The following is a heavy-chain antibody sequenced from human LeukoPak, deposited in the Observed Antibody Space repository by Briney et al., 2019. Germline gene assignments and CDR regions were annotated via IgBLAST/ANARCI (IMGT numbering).Heavy chain of an antibody. CDR1: GYPFTSYY. J-gene: IGHJ4*02. V-gene: IGHV1-46*01. Sequence: ASVKVSCKASGYPFTSYYMHWLRQAPGQGLEWMGIINPSGGSTSYAQKFQGRATMTRDTSTSTVYMELSSLRSDEKAEYYSARDRDCGGDCYLYSDYWGQGTLDTVSS. CDR2: INPSGGST. D-gene: IGHD2-21*02. CDR3: ARDRDCGGDCYLYSDY.